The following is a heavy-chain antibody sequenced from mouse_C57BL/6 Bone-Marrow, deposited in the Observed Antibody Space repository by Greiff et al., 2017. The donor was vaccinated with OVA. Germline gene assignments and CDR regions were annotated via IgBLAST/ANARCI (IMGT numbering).Heavy chain of an antibody. CDR2: INPSSGYT. J-gene: IGHJ1*03. CDR1: GYTFTSYT. Sequence: VQVVESGAELARPGASVKMSCKASGYTFTSYTMHWVKQRPGQGLEWIGYINPSSGYTKYNQKFKDKATLTADKSSSTAYMQLSSLTSEDSAVYYCARRGYFDVWGTGTTVTVSS. V-gene: IGHV1-4*01. CDR3: ARRGYFDV.